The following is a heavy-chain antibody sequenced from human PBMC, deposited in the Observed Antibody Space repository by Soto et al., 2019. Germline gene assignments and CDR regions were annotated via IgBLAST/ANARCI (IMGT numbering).Heavy chain of an antibody. CDR1: GGSISSSDW. D-gene: IGHD3-10*01. V-gene: IGHV4-4*02. CDR2: IYHSGST. Sequence: SETLSLTCAVSGGSISSSDWWSWVRQPPGKGLEWIGEIYHSGSTNYNPSLKSRVTISVDKSKNQFSLKLSSVTAADTAVYYCARDXRTYYYGSGRYYYGMDVWGQGTTVTVSS. CDR3: ARDXRTYYYGSGRYYYGMDV. J-gene: IGHJ6*02.